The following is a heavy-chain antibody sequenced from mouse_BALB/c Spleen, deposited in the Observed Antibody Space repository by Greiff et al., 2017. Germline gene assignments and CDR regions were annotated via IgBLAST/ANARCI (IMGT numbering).Heavy chain of an antibody. Sequence: EVMLVESGGGLVKPGGSLKLSCAASGFTFSSYAMSWVRQSPEKRLEWVAEISSGGSYTYYPDTVTGRFTISRDNAKNTLYLEMSSLRSEDTAMYYCARDYYDYDVNWFAYWGQGTLVTVSA. CDR3: ARDYYDYDVNWFAY. D-gene: IGHD2-4*01. J-gene: IGHJ3*01. CDR2: ISSGGSYT. CDR1: GFTFSSYA. V-gene: IGHV5-9-4*01.